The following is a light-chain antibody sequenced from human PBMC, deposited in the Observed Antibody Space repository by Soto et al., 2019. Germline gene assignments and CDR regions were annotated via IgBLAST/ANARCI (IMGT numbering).Light chain of an antibody. J-gene: IGKJ1*01. CDR1: QSVTSNY. V-gene: IGKV3-20*01. CDR3: QQYASSPPT. Sequence: GLTQSPGTLSLSPGERATLSCRASQSVTSNYLAWYQQKPGQAPRLLIYGASSRATGIPDRFSGSGSGTDFTLTISRLEPEDFAVYYCQQYASSPPTLGQGTKVEIK. CDR2: GAS.